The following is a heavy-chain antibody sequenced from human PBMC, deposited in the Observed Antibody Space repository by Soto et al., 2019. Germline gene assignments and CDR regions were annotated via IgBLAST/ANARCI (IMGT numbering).Heavy chain of an antibody. CDR1: GGTFSSYA. J-gene: IGHJ3*02. CDR2: IIPIFGTA. CDR3: ARGRKWELRGTDAFDI. V-gene: IGHV1-69*01. Sequence: QVQLVQSGAEVKKPGSSVKVSCKASGGTFSSYAISWVRQAPGQGLEWMGGIIPIFGTANYAQKFQGRVTITADESRSTAYMELSSLRSEDTAVYYCARGRKWELRGTDAFDIWGQGTMVTVSS. D-gene: IGHD1-26*01.